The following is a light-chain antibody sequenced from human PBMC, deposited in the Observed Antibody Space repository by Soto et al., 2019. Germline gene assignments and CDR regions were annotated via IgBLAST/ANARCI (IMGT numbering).Light chain of an antibody. J-gene: IGKJ1*01. CDR1: QSLVSSNGNTF. CDR3: MQATHWPWT. Sequence: DVVMTQSPLSLPVTLGQPASISCRSSQSLVSSNGNTFLIWFQQRPGQSTRRLIYKGSNRDSAVPDRFTGSGSGTDFTLEISRVEAEDVGVYYCMQATHWPWTFGQGTKLEIK. CDR2: KGS. V-gene: IGKV2-30*01.